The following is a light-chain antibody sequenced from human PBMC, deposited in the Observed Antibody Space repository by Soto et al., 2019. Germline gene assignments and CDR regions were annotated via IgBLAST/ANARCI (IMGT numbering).Light chain of an antibody. V-gene: IGKV3-20*01. CDR2: AAS. CDR1: QSVISSN. J-gene: IGKJ1*01. CDR3: QQYGSSPKT. Sequence: IVLTQSPGTLSLSPWERAILSCRASQSVISSNLVWYQQKPGQAPRLLIYAASNRASGIPDRFSGSGSGTDFTLTISRLEPGDFAVYYCQQYGSSPKTFGQGTKVDIK.